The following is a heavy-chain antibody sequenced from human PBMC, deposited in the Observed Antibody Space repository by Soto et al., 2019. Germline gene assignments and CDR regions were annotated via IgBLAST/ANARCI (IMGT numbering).Heavy chain of an antibody. CDR2: ISGSGGST. Sequence: GGSLRLSCAASGFTFSSYAMSWVRQAPGKGLEWVSAISGSGGSTYYADSVKGRFTISRDNSKNTLYLQMNSLRAEDTAVYYCAKSLQRSYYYYGMDVWGQGTTVTVSS. V-gene: IGHV3-23*01. CDR1: GFTFSSYA. D-gene: IGHD6-25*01. J-gene: IGHJ6*02. CDR3: AKSLQRSYYYYGMDV.